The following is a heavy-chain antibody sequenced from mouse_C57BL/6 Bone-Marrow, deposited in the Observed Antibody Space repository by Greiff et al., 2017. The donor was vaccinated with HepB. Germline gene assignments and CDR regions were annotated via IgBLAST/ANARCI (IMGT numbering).Heavy chain of an antibody. CDR3: ARRRSTMVTKYFDV. D-gene: IGHD2-2*01. CDR1: GFTFSDYG. J-gene: IGHJ1*03. Sequence: EVQLVESGGGLVQPGGSLKLSCAASGFTFSDYGMAWVRQAPRKGPEWVAFISNLAYSIYYADTVTGRFTISRENAKNTLYLEMSSLRSEDTAMYYCARRRSTMVTKYFDVWGTGTTVTVSS. CDR2: ISNLAYSI. V-gene: IGHV5-15*01.